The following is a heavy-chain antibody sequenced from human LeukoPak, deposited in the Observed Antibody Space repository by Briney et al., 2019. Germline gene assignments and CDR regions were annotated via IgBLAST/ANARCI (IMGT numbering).Heavy chain of an antibody. Sequence: SETLSLTCTVSGGSISSGGYFWSWIRQHPGKGLEWIGYIYNSGSAYYNPSLKGRVIISGDASKNQFSLKLRSVTAGDTAVYHCSSGTRGTHYFEYWGQGTLVTVSS. D-gene: IGHD1-14*01. CDR1: GGSISSGGYF. J-gene: IGHJ4*02. V-gene: IGHV4-31*03. CDR2: IYNSGSA. CDR3: SSGTRGTHYFEY.